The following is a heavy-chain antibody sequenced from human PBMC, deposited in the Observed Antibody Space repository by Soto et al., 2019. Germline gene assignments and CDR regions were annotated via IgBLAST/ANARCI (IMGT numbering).Heavy chain of an antibody. CDR2: IYYSGST. D-gene: IGHD3-10*02. V-gene: IGHV4-30-4*08. J-gene: IGHJ2*01. Sequence: SETLSLTCTVSGASIINNHYYWNFIRQPPGNGLEGIGYIYYSGSTSYNPSLESRLTISRDTSRNQSSLELRSVTAEDTAVYFSARASMLAVPGVFDVWGRGTLVTVSS. CDR3: ARASMLAVPGVFDV. CDR1: GASIINNHYY.